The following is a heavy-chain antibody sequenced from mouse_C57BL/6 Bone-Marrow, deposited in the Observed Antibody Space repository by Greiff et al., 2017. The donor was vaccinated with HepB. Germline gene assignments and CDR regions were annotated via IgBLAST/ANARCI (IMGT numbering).Heavy chain of an antibody. Sequence: VQLQQSGPELVKPGASVKISCKASGYTFTDYYMNWVKQSHGKSLEWIGDINPNNGGTSYNQKFKGKATLTVDKSSSTAYMELRSLTSEDSAVYYCARKRSYWYFDVWGTGTTVTVS. CDR1: GYTFTDYY. CDR2: INPNNGGT. V-gene: IGHV1-26*01. J-gene: IGHJ1*03. CDR3: ARKRSYWYFDV.